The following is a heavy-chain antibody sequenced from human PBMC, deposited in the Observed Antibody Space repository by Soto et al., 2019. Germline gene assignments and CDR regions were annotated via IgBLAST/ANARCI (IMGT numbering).Heavy chain of an antibody. D-gene: IGHD4-17*01. CDR3: ARDRHGDLQFDP. CDR1: GGSVSSGSYY. J-gene: IGHJ5*02. CDR2: IYYSGST. V-gene: IGHV4-61*01. Sequence: SETLSLTCTVSGGSVSSGSYYWSWIRQPPGKGLEWIGYIYYSGSTNYNPSLKSRVTISVDTSKNQFSLKLSSVTAADTAVYYCARDRHGDLQFDPWGQGTLVTVS.